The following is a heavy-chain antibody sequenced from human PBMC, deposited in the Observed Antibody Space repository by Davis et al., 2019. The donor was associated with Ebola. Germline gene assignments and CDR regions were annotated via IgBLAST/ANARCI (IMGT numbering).Heavy chain of an antibody. D-gene: IGHD6-6*01. V-gene: IGHV1-69*10. Sequence: SVTVSCKASGGTFSSYAISWVRQAPGQGLEWMGGIIPILGIANYAQKFQGRVTITADESTSTAYMELSSLRSEDTAVYYCASGLVRGESYWYFDLWGRGTLVTVSP. CDR2: IIPILGIA. CDR3: ASGLVRGESYWYFDL. CDR1: GGTFSSYA. J-gene: IGHJ2*01.